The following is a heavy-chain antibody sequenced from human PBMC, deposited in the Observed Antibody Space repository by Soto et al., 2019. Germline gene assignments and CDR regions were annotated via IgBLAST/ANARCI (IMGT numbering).Heavy chain of an antibody. CDR2: ISGSGGST. CDR1: GFTFSSYA. CDR3: AKAPALTIYDSCGYSPGLSYYGTDV. V-gene: IGHV3-23*01. D-gene: IGHD3-22*01. Sequence: GGSLRLSCAASGFTFSSYAMSWVRQAPGKGLEWVSAISGSGGSTYYADSVKGRFTISRDNSKNTLYLQMNSLRAKHTAVYYCAKAPALTIYDSCGYSPGLSYYGTDVWGPGTTVTVSS. J-gene: IGHJ6*02.